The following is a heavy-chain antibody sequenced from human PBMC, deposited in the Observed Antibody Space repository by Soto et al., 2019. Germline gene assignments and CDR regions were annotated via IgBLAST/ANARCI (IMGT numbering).Heavy chain of an antibody. CDR3: VTIGGGSPGDY. V-gene: IGHV3-48*01. CDR1: GFTCNIYS. J-gene: IGHJ4*02. CDR2: ISSSSSTI. D-gene: IGHD1-1*01. Sequence: DVQLVESGGGLVRPGGSLRLSCAASGFTCNIYSMNWVRQAPGKGLEWVSYISSSSSTIYYADYVNGRFTISRDNAKNSLYLQVNILRAEDTAVYCCVTIGGGSPGDYWGQVNLVTVS.